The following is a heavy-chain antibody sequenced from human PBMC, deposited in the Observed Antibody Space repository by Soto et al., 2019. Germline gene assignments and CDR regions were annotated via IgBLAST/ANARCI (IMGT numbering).Heavy chain of an antibody. J-gene: IGHJ3*02. CDR1: GYTFTGYY. Sequence: ASVQVSCKASGYTFTGYYMHWVRQAPGQGLEWMGWINPNSGGTNYAQKFQGWVTMTRDTSISTAYMELSRLRSDDTAVYYCAREVHTGIAAAGHAFDIWGQGTMVTVSS. CDR2: INPNSGGT. V-gene: IGHV1-2*04. CDR3: AREVHTGIAAAGHAFDI. D-gene: IGHD6-13*01.